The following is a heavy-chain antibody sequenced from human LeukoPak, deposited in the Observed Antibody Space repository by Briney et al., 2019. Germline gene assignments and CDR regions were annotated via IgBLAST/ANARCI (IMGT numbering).Heavy chain of an antibody. CDR2: IYHSGST. Sequence: SGSLSLTCDVSGDSIISSNWWNWVRQPPGKGLEWIGGIYHSGSTYYNPSLKSRVTISVDTSKNQFSLKLSSVTAADTAVYYCARSPNYYDSSGYYESREPPYYFDYWGQGTLVTVSS. V-gene: IGHV4-4*02. J-gene: IGHJ4*02. CDR3: ARSPNYYDSSGYYESREPPYYFDY. D-gene: IGHD3-22*01. CDR1: GDSIISSNW.